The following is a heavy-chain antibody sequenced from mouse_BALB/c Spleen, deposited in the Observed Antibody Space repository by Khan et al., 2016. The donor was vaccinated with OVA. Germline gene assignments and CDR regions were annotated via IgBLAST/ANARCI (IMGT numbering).Heavy chain of an antibody. V-gene: IGHV5-4*02. CDR3: ARAGYGGFAY. Sequence: EGELVEAGGGLVKPGGSLKLSCAASGFTFSDYYMYWVRQTPEKRLEWVATISDGGSYTYYPDSVKGRFTISRDNAQNNLYLQMSSLKSEDTAMYYGARAGYGGFAYWGQGTLVTVSA. CDR1: GFTFSDYY. D-gene: IGHD1-1*02. CDR2: ISDGGSYT. J-gene: IGHJ3*01.